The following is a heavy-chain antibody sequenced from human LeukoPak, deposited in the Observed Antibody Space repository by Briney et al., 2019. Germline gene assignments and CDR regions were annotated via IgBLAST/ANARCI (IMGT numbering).Heavy chain of an antibody. J-gene: IGHJ4*02. CDR3: AKDRRITMAGTVDYFDY. D-gene: IGHD6-19*01. Sequence: GGSPRLSCAASGFTFNNYAMSWVRQAPGKGLEWVSSISGSGSNTYYADSVKGRFTISRDNSKNTLYLQMNSLRAADTAVYYCAKDRRITMAGTVDYFDYWGQGTLVTVSS. CDR2: ISGSGSNT. CDR1: GFTFNNYA. V-gene: IGHV3-23*01.